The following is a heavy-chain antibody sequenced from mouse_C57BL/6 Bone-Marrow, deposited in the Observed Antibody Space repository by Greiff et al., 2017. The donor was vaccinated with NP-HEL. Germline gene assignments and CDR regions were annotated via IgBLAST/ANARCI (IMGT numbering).Heavy chain of an antibody. V-gene: IGHV5-6*01. D-gene: IGHD2-4*01. Sequence: EVHLVESGGDLVKPGGSLKLSCAASGFTFSSYGMSWVRQTPDKRLEWVATISSGGSYTYYPDSVKGRFTISRDNAKNTLYLQMSILKSEDTAMYYCASAYDYDVAWFAYWGQGTLVTVSA. CDR3: ASAYDYDVAWFAY. CDR2: ISSGGSYT. J-gene: IGHJ3*01. CDR1: GFTFSSYG.